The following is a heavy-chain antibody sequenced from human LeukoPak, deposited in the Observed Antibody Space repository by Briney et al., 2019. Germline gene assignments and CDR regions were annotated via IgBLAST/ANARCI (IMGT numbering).Heavy chain of an antibody. CDR2: INPSGGST. CDR1: GYTSINYY. D-gene: IGHD2-21*01. Sequence: ASVKVSCKASGYTSINYYMHWVRQAPGQGLEWMGIINPSGGSTSYAQKFQGRVTMTRDTSTSTVYMELSSLRSEDTAVYYCARDESTSTLWWWGQGTLVTVSS. J-gene: IGHJ1*01. V-gene: IGHV1-46*01. CDR3: ARDESTSTLWW.